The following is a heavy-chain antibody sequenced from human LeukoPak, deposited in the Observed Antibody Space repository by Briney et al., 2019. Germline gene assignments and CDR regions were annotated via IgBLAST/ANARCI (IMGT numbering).Heavy chain of an antibody. J-gene: IGHJ4*02. CDR1: GGSIATYY. CDR3: ARDRHWTNDWVFDY. V-gene: IGHV4-59*01. D-gene: IGHD1/OR15-1a*01. CDR2: IYYNGHT. Sequence: PSETLSLTCTVSGGSIATYYWSWIRQPPGKGLEWIGYIYYNGHTDYNPSLKSRVTISVHTSKNQFSLKLSSVTAADTAVYYCARDRHWTNDWVFDYWGQGTLVTVSS.